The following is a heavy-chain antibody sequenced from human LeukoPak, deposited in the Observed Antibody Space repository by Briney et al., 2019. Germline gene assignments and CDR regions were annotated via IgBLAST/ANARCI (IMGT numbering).Heavy chain of an antibody. CDR3: AKVGGSYGHDAFDI. CDR2: ISWNSGSI. J-gene: IGHJ3*02. V-gene: IGHV3-9*01. Sequence: GGSLRLSCAASGFTFDDYAMHWVRQAPGKGLEWVSGISWNSGSIGYADSVKGRFTISRDNAKNSLYLQMNSLRAEDTALYYCAKVGGSYGHDAFDIWGQGTMVTVSS. D-gene: IGHD1-26*01. CDR1: GFTFDDYA.